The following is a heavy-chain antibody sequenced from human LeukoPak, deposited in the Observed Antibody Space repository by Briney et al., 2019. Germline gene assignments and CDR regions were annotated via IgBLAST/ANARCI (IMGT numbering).Heavy chain of an antibody. V-gene: IGHV4-4*02. Sequence: SETLSLTCAVSGGSISSSNWWSWVRQPPGKGLEWIGEIYHSGSTNYNPSLKSRVTISVDKSKNQFSLKLSSVTAADTAMYYCARAPRVTMIIVTPGAFDMWGQGTMVTVSS. J-gene: IGHJ3*02. CDR1: GGSISSSNW. CDR2: IYHSGST. CDR3: ARAPRVTMIIVTPGAFDM. D-gene: IGHD3-22*01.